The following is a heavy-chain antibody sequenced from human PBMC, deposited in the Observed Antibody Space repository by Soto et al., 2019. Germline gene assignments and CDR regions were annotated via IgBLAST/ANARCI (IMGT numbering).Heavy chain of an antibody. J-gene: IGHJ4*02. CDR2: MNPSNGNT. CDR1: GYAFTTYD. D-gene: IGHD6-25*01. CDR3: ARRKERSGPHYFDY. V-gene: IGHV1-8*02. Sequence: ASVKVSCKASGYAFTTYDVSWVRQASGQGLEWMGWMNPSNGNTGYAQKFQGRVTMTRNTSISTVYMELSGLRPDDTAVYYCARRKERSGPHYFDYWGQGTRVTVSS.